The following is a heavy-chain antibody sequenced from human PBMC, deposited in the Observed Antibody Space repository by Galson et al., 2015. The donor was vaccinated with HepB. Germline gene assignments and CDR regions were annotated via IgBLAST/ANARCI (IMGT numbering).Heavy chain of an antibody. Sequence: SLRLSCAASGFTFSSYWMTWVRQASGKGLEWVANIKRDGSEKFYVDSVKGRFTISRDNAKSSLYLQMDSLRAEDTAVYYCTRGSPTPWENYSDNWGQGTLVTVSS. CDR1: GFTFSSYW. D-gene: IGHD1-26*01. CDR2: IKRDGSEK. CDR3: TRGSPTPWENYSDN. J-gene: IGHJ4*02. V-gene: IGHV3-7*03.